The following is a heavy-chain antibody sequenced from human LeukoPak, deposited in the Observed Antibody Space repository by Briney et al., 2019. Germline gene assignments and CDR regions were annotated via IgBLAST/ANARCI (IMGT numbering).Heavy chain of an antibody. V-gene: IGHV3-23*01. CDR1: GFTFSSYA. J-gene: IGHJ4*02. CDR3: AKANYYDSSGYRNPYYFDY. CDR2: ISGSGGST. Sequence: GGSLRLSCAASGFTFSSYAMSWVRQAPGKGLEWVPAISGSGGSTYYADSVKGRFTISRDNSKNTLYLQMNSLRAEDTAVYYCAKANYYDSSGYRNPYYFDYWGQGTLVTVSS. D-gene: IGHD3-22*01.